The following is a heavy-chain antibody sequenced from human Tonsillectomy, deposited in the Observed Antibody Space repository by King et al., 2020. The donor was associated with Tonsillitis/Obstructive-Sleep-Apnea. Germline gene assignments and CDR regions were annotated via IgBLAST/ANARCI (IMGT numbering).Heavy chain of an antibody. CDR3: ARGPGEGSYYMDV. V-gene: IGHV4-34*01. D-gene: IGHD3-10*01. J-gene: IGHJ6*03. CDR1: GGSFSGYY. Sequence: VQLQQWGAGLLKPSETLSLTCAVYGGSFSGYYWSWIRQPPGKGLVWIGEINHSGSTNYNPSLKSRVTISVDTSKNQFSLKLSSVTAADTAVYYCARGPGEGSYYMDVWGKGTTVTVSS. CDR2: INHSGST.